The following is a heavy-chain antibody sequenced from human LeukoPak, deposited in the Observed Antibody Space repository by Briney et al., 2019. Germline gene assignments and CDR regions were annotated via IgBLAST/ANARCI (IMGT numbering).Heavy chain of an antibody. D-gene: IGHD2-2*01. CDR1: GGSFSGYY. V-gene: IGHV4-34*01. CDR3: ARWEDLGYCSSTSCRSNWFDP. Sequence: SETLSLTCAVYGGSFSGYYWSWIRQPPGKGLEWIGEINHSGSTNYNPSLKSRVTISVDTSKNQFSLKLSSVTAADTAVYHCARWEDLGYCSSTSCRSNWFDPWGQGTLVTVSS. J-gene: IGHJ5*02. CDR2: INHSGST.